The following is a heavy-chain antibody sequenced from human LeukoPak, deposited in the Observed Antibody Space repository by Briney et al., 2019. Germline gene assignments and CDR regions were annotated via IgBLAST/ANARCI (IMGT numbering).Heavy chain of an antibody. CDR1: GFTFDDYG. Sequence: GGSLRLSCAASGFTFDDYGMSWVRQAPGKGLGWVSGITWNGGSTGYADSVKGRFTISRDNAKNSLYLQMNSLRAEDTAFYYCARDPGDILVAGTFDYWGQGTLVTVSS. J-gene: IGHJ4*02. CDR2: ITWNGGST. CDR3: ARDPGDILVAGTFDY. V-gene: IGHV3-20*04. D-gene: IGHD6-19*01.